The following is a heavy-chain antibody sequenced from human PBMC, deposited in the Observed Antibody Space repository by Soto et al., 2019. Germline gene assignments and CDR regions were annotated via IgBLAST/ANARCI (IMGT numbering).Heavy chain of an antibody. CDR1: GGSISSSSYY. CDR2: IYYSGST. V-gene: IGHV4-39*01. D-gene: IGHD2-2*03. Sequence: QLQLQESGPGLVKPSETLSLTCTVSGGSISSSSYYWGWIRQPPGKGLEWIGSIYYSGSTYYNPSLKSRVTISVDTSTNQFSLTLSSVTAADTAVYYCARLDHGKSGLDYWGQGTLVTVSS. CDR3: ARLDHGKSGLDY. J-gene: IGHJ4*02.